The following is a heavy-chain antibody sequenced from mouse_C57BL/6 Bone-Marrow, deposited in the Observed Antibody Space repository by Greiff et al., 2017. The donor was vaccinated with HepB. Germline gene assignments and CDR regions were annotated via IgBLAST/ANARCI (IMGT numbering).Heavy chain of an antibody. J-gene: IGHJ3*01. Sequence: EVKVVESGGGLVQSGRSLRLSCATSGFTFSDFYMEWVRQAPGKGLEWIAASRNKANDYTTEYSASVKGRFIVSRDTSQSILYLQMNALRAEDTAIYDCARDADYDGYRFAYWGQGTLVTVSA. V-gene: IGHV7-1*01. CDR3: ARDADYDGYRFAY. D-gene: IGHD2-3*01. CDR2: SRNKANDYTT. CDR1: GFTFSDFY.